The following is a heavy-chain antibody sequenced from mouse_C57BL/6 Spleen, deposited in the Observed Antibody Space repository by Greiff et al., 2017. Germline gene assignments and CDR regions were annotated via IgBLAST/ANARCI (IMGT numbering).Heavy chain of an antibody. CDR3: ARNVRHYFDY. CDR1: GFSLTSYG. Sequence: VMLVESGPGLVQPSQSLSITCTVSGFSLTSYGVHWVRQSPGKGLEWLGVIWSGGSTDYNAAFISRLSISKDNSKSQVFFKMNSLQADDTAIYYCARNVRHYFDYWGQGTTLTVSA. V-gene: IGHV2-2*01. J-gene: IGHJ2*01. CDR2: IWSGGST.